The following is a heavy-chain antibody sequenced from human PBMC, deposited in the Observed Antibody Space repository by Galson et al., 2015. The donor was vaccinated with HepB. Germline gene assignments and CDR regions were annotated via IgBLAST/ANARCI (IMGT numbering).Heavy chain of an antibody. V-gene: IGHV3-48*02. CDR2: ISSSSSTI. J-gene: IGHJ3*02. CDR1: GFTFSSYS. CDR3: ARDQFGGGRILDAFDI. D-gene: IGHD3-10*01. Sequence: SLRLSCAASGFTFSSYSMNWVRQAPGKGLEWVSYISSSSSTIYYADSVKGRFTISRDNAKNSLYLQMNSLRDEDTAVYYCARDQFGGGRILDAFDIWGQGTMVTVSS.